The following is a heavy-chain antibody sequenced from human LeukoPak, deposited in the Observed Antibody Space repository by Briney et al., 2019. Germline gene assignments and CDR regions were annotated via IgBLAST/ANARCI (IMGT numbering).Heavy chain of an antibody. CDR2: INPNSGGT. D-gene: IGHD3-3*01. CDR1: GYTFTGYY. Sequence: ASVKVSCKASGYTFTGYYMHWVRQAPGQGVEWMGRINPNSGGTNYAQKFQGRVTMTRDTSISTAYMELSRLRSDDTAVYYCARDLEQYDFWSGYYPDYWGQGTLVTVSS. CDR3: ARDLEQYDFWSGYYPDY. V-gene: IGHV1-2*06. J-gene: IGHJ4*02.